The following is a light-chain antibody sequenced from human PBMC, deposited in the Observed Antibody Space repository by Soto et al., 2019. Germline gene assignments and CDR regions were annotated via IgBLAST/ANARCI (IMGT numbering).Light chain of an antibody. CDR1: SSDVGAYEY. CDR3: SSYTSSNTYV. V-gene: IGLV2-14*03. Sequence: QSALTQPASVSGSPRQSITISCTGTSSDVGAYEYVSWYQHHPGKVPQLMIYDVSNRPSGVSVRFSGSMSGNTASLTISGLQAEDEADYYCSSYTSSNTYVFGTGTKVTVL. CDR2: DVS. J-gene: IGLJ1*01.